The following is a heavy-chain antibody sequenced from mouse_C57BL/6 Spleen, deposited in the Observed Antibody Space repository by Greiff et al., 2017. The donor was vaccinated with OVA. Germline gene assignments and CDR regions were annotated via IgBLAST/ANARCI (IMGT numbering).Heavy chain of an antibody. Sequence: EVKLVESGGGLVQPGGSLSLSCAASGFTFTDYYMSWVRQPPGKALEWLGFIRNKANGYTTEYSASVKGRFTISRDNSQSILYLQMNALRAEDSATYYCARYMDYVYYFDYWGQGTTLTVSS. CDR1: GFTFTDYY. J-gene: IGHJ2*01. CDR3: ARYMDYVYYFDY. D-gene: IGHD2-4*01. V-gene: IGHV7-3*01. CDR2: IRNKANGYTT.